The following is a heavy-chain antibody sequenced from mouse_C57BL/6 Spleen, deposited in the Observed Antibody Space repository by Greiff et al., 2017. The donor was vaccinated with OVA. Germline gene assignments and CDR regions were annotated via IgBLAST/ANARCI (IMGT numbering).Heavy chain of an antibody. CDR2: TNPSTGGT. Sequence: VQLKESGPELVKPGASVKISCTASGYSFTGYYMNWVKQSPEKSLEWIGETNPSTGGTTYNQKFKAKATLTVDKSSSTAYMQLKSLTSEDSAVYYCAYYSNYGYAMDYWGQGTSVTVSS. V-gene: IGHV1-42*01. CDR1: GYSFTGYY. J-gene: IGHJ4*01. CDR3: AYYSNYGYAMDY. D-gene: IGHD2-5*01.